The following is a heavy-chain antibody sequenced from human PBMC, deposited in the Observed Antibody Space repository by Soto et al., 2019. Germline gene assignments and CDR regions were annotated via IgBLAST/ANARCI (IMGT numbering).Heavy chain of an antibody. J-gene: IGHJ6*02. V-gene: IGHV3-53*04. CDR3: ARGTYDSSGYYLYYGMDV. D-gene: IGHD3-22*01. CDR1: GFTVSSNY. Sequence: GGSLRLSCAASGFTVSSNYMSWVRQAPGKGLEWVSVIYSGGSTYYADSVKGRFTISRHNSKNTLYLQMNSLRAEDTAVYYCARGTYDSSGYYLYYGMDVWGQGTTVTVSS. CDR2: IYSGGST.